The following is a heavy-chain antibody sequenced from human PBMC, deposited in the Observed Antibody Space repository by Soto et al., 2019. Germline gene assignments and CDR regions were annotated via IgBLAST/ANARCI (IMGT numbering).Heavy chain of an antibody. CDR3: ARAYGGNSGVFDY. J-gene: IGHJ4*02. CDR1: GRSFSGYY. V-gene: IGHV4-34*01. D-gene: IGHD4-17*01. Sequence: QVPLQQWGAGLLKPSETLSLTCAVYGRSFSGYYWSWIRQPPGKGLEWIGEINHSGSTNYNPSLKSRVTISVDTSQNQFSLNLSSVTAADTAVYYCARAYGGNSGVFDYWGQGTLVTVSS. CDR2: INHSGST.